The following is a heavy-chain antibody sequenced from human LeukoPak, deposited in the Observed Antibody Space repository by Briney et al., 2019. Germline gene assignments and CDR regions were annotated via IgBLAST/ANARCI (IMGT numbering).Heavy chain of an antibody. Sequence: ASVKVSCKAPGYTFTSYYMHWVRQAPGQGLEWMGGFDPEDGETIYAQKFQGRVTMTEDTSTDTAYMELSSLRSEDTAVYYCATVPYYYDSSGYDYWGQGTLVTVSS. J-gene: IGHJ4*02. V-gene: IGHV1-24*01. D-gene: IGHD3-22*01. CDR2: FDPEDGET. CDR1: GYTFTSYY. CDR3: ATVPYYYDSSGYDY.